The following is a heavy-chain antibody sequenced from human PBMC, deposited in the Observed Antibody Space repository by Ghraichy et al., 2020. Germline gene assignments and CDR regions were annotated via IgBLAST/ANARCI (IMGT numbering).Heavy chain of an antibody. Sequence: GGSLRLSCAASGFTFSSYDMSWVRQAPGKGLEWVSAISGSGGTTYYADSVKGRFTISRDNSKNTLYLQMNSLRAEDTAVYYCAKALRKVAVADYFDYWGQGTLVTVSS. CDR3: AKALRKVAVADYFDY. CDR2: ISGSGGTT. J-gene: IGHJ4*02. CDR1: GFTFSSYD. V-gene: IGHV3-23*01. D-gene: IGHD6-19*01.